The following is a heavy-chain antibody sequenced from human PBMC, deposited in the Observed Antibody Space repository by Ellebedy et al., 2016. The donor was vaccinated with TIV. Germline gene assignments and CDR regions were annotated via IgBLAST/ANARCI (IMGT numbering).Heavy chain of an antibody. Sequence: GESLKISCAASGFAFSNHWMHWVRQAPGKGLEWVSRINNDGSSTIYADSVKGRFTISRDHAKNTLYLQMNSLRAEDTALYSCARGGGSGSGDCWAFDYWGQGTLVTVTS. CDR3: ARGGGSGSGDCWAFDY. V-gene: IGHV3-74*01. D-gene: IGHD2-21*02. CDR2: INNDGSST. J-gene: IGHJ4*02. CDR1: GFAFSNHW.